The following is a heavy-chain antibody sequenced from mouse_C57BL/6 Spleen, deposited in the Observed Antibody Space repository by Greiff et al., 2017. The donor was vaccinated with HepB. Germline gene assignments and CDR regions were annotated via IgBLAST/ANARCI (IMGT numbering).Heavy chain of an antibody. J-gene: IGHJ3*01. D-gene: IGHD2-5*01. V-gene: IGHV1-69*01. CDR2: IDPSDSYT. Sequence: VQLQQPGAELVMPGASVKLSCKASGYTFTSYWMHWVKQRPGQGLEWIGEIDPSDSYTNYNQKFKGKSTLTVDKSSSTAYMQLSSLTSEDSAVYYCARHSNYEGFAYWGQGTLVTVSA. CDR1: GYTFTSYW. CDR3: ARHSNYEGFAY.